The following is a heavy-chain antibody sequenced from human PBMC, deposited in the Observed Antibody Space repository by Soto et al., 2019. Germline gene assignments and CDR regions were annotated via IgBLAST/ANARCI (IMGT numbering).Heavy chain of an antibody. D-gene: IGHD5-18*01. Sequence: SETLSLTCTVSGGSISSGGYYWSWIRQHPGKGLEWIGYIYYSGSTYYNPSLKSRVTISVDTSKNQFSLKLSSVTAADTAVYYCAREGSSYSYPFNWGQATLVTVSS. CDR3: AREGSSYSYPFN. J-gene: IGHJ4*02. CDR1: GGSISSGGYY. CDR2: IYYSGST. V-gene: IGHV4-31*03.